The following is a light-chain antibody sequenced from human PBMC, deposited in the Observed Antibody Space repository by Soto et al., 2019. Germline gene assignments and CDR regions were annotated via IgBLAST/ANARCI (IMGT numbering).Light chain of an antibody. CDR2: TAS. CDR3: QQTRGYPST. Sequence: IQLTQSPASLSASVGDRVTFTCRASQDIAIYLAWYQQKPGEAPNLLIHTASTLHGGVASRFSGSGSGTDFTLTITSLQAEDFATYYCQQTRGYPSTFGGGTKVDIK. V-gene: IGKV1-9*01. CDR1: QDIAIY. J-gene: IGKJ4*01.